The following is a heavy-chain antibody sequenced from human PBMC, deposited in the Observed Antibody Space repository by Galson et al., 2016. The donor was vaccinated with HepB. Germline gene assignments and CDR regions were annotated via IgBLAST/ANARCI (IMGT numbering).Heavy chain of an antibody. V-gene: IGHV1-69*13. D-gene: IGHD6-13*01. Sequence: SVKVSCKASGDTFSSYAISWARQAPGQGLEWMGGIIPIFGTTNYAQKFQGRVTITADESTSTAYMELSSLRSEDTAVYYCASDPGVAAAGHYNGLDVWGQGTTVTVSS. J-gene: IGHJ6*02. CDR1: GDTFSSYA. CDR3: ASDPGVAAAGHYNGLDV. CDR2: IIPIFGTT.